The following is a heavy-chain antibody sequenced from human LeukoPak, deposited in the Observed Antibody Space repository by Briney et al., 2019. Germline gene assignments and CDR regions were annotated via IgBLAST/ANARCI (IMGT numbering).Heavy chain of an antibody. V-gene: IGHV1-18*01. Sequence: ASVKVSCKASGYTFTSYGISWVRQAPGQGLEWMGWISAYNGNTNYAQKLQGRVTMTTDTSTSTAYMELSSLRSEDTAVYYCATATQWLVRNGMDVWGQGTTVTVSS. CDR3: ATATQWLVRNGMDV. CDR2: ISAYNGNT. J-gene: IGHJ6*02. CDR1: GYTFTSYG. D-gene: IGHD6-19*01.